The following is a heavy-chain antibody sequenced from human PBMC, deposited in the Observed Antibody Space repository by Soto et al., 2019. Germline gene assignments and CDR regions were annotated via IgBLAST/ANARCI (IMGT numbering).Heavy chain of an antibody. Sequence: QAQLVESGGGVVQPGRSLRLSCAASGFAFSSSGMHWVRQAPGPGLAWVAVISYDGSLQHYADSVKGRFTISRDNSKNMVRLQMSSLRDEDTAVYYCVSDRGYGHASVPYSCGQGTLVSVSS. CDR2: ISYDGSLQ. CDR3: VSDRGYGHASVPYS. CDR1: GFAFSSSG. J-gene: IGHJ4*02. V-gene: IGHV3-30*03. D-gene: IGHD5-18*01.